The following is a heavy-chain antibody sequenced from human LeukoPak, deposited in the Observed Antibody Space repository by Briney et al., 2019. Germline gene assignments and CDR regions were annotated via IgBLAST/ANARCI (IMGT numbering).Heavy chain of an antibody. V-gene: IGHV4-59*08. Sequence: SETLSLTCTVSGGSISSYYWSWIRQPPGKGLEWIGYIYYSGSTNYNPSLKSRVTISVDTSKNQFSLKLSSVTAADTAVYYCARHPRSPPKLRYSGGWFDPWGQGTLVTVSS. CDR1: GGSISSYY. CDR3: ARHPRSPPKLRYSGGWFDP. CDR2: IYYSGST. D-gene: IGHD3-9*01. J-gene: IGHJ5*02.